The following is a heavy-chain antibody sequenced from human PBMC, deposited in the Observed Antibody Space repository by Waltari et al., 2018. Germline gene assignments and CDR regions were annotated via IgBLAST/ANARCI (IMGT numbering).Heavy chain of an antibody. CDR2: IIPILGIE. V-gene: IGHV1-69*02. J-gene: IGHJ6*02. CDR1: GATLSSHT. D-gene: IGHD2-8*01. CDR3: AAATKSYGLDV. Sequence: QVQLVQSGAEVKKPGSSVKVSCKVSGATLSSHTISWVRQAPGQGLEWMGRIIPILGIEDYAQKFQGRVTITADKSTNTAYMELSSLRSEDTAVYYCAAATKSYGLDVWGLGTTVTVSS.